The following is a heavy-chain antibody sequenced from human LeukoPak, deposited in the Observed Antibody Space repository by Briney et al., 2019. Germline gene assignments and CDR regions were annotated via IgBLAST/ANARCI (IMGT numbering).Heavy chain of an antibody. Sequence: PSETLSLTCSVSGGSISSYHWSWIRQSPGKGLEWIGNIYNSGSTNYNPSLKSRATISVDTSKKQFSLKVSSVTAADTAVYYCTRVNTAMVNSYYYYGLDVWGQGTTVTVSS. D-gene: IGHD5-18*01. V-gene: IGHV4-59*08. CDR2: IYNSGST. CDR1: GGSISSYH. J-gene: IGHJ6*02. CDR3: TRVNTAMVNSYYYYGLDV.